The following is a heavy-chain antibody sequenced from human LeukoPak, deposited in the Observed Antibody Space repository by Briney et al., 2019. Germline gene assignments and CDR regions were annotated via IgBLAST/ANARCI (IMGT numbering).Heavy chain of an antibody. J-gene: IGHJ4*02. CDR2: ISSSSSYI. D-gene: IGHD3-10*01. CDR3: ARTDMVRGVYYFDY. Sequence: TGGSLRLSCAASGFTFSSYIMNWVRQAPGKGLEWVSSISSSSSYIYYADSVKGRFTISRDNAKNSLYLQMNSLRAEDTAVYYCARTDMVRGVYYFDYWGQGTLVTVSS. CDR1: GFTFSSYI. V-gene: IGHV3-21*01.